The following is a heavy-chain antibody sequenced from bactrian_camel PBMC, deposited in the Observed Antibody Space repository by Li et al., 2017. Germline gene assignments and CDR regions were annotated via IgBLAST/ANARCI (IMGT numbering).Heavy chain of an antibody. CDR2: IWTGGINA. CDR3: AADHNRGCMGRSTVEYDI. D-gene: IGHD3*01. V-gene: IGHV3S61*01. Sequence: QLVESGGGSVQAGGSLRLSYVASGITFVQTCIDWFRQVPGKEREDVATIWTGGINAAYDASVAGRFTIWRDDSKNEVYLQMNNLKSEDTALYYCAADHNRGCMGRSTVEYDITGQGTQVTVST. J-gene: IGHJ4*01. CDR1: GITFVQTC.